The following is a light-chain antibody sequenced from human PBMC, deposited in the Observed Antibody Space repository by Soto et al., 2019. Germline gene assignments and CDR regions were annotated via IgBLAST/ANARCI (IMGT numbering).Light chain of an antibody. CDR1: QSISGW. CDR2: DAS. J-gene: IGKJ1*01. Sequence: DIPMTQSPSTLSASVGDRVIITCRASQSISGWLAWYRQEPGKAPKLLIYDASSLETGVPSRFSGVGAGTEFTLTIDSLQPEDFATYYCQQYKSGWTFGQGTKVEIK. CDR3: QQYKSGWT. V-gene: IGKV1-5*01.